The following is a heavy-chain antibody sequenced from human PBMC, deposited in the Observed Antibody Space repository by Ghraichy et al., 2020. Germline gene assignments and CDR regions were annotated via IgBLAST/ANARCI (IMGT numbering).Heavy chain of an antibody. CDR3: ATPPFQHVYGDYELVQSDV. CDR1: GFTFSSYA. D-gene: IGHD4-17*01. V-gene: IGHV3-30*04. Sequence: GGSLRLSCAASGFTFSSYAMHWVRQAPGKGLEWVAVISYDGSNKYYADSVKGRFTISRDNSKNTLYLQMNSLRAEDTAVYYCATPPFQHVYGDYELVQSDVWGKGTTVTVSS. J-gene: IGHJ6*04. CDR2: ISYDGSNK.